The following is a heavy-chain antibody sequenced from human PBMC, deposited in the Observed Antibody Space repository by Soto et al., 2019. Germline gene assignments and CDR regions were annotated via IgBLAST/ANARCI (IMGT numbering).Heavy chain of an antibody. J-gene: IGHJ4*02. CDR2: IYPSDSDT. CDR3: ARPANTVADHFDL. V-gene: IGHV5-51*01. Sequence: GESLKISCQVSGYTFTIYWIGWVRQMPGKGLEWMGIIYPSDSDTRYSPSFQGQVTISADQSINTAYLQWDSLKASDTAIYYCARPANTVADHFDLWGQGTPFTVSS. D-gene: IGHD4-17*01. CDR1: GYTFTIYW.